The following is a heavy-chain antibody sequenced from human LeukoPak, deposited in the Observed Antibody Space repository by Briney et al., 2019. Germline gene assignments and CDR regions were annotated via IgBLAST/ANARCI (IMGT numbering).Heavy chain of an antibody. Sequence: GGSLRLSCAASGFTFSSYAMSWVRQAPGKGLEWVSAISGSGGSTYYADSVKGRFTISRDNSKNTLYLQMNSLRAEDTAVYYYAAEKIATTGRSGFDYWGQGTLVTVSS. J-gene: IGHJ4*02. V-gene: IGHV3-23*01. D-gene: IGHD5-24*01. CDR2: ISGSGGST. CDR3: AAEKIATTGRSGFDY. CDR1: GFTFSSYA.